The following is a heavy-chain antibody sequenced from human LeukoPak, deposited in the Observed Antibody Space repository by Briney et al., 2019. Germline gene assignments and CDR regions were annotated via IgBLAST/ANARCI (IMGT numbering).Heavy chain of an antibody. J-gene: IGHJ4*02. CDR2: ISSSSSYI. CDR1: GFTFNSYW. CDR3: ARGRTMKAFDY. Sequence: GGSLRLSCAASGFTFNSYWMTWVRQAPGKGLEWVSSISSSSSYIYYADSVKGRFTISRDNAKNSLYLQMNSLRAEDTAVYYCARGRTMKAFDYWGQGTLVTVSS. V-gene: IGHV3-21*01.